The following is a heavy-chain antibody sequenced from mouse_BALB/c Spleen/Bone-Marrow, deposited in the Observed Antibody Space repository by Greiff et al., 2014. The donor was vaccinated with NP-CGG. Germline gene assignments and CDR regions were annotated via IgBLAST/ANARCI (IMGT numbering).Heavy chain of an antibody. CDR1: GYTFTSYW. CDR3: TTGTRFAY. Sequence: VQLQQSGAELVRPGASVKLSCKASGYTFTSYWINWVKQRPGQGLEWIGNIYPSDSYTNYNQKFKDKATLTVYKSSSTAYMQLSSPTSEDSAVYYCTTGTRFAYWGKGTLVTVSA. V-gene: IGHV1-69*02. CDR2: IYPSDSYT. J-gene: IGHJ3*01. D-gene: IGHD4-1*01.